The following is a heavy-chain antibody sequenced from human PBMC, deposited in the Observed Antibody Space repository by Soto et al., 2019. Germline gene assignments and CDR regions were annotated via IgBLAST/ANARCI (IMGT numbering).Heavy chain of an antibody. D-gene: IGHD1-26*01. CDR3: ARGRSIVGATGGWFDP. V-gene: IGHV4-34*01. J-gene: IGHJ5*02. Sequence: QVQLQQWGAGLLKPSETLSLTCAVYGGSFSGYYWSWIRQPPGKGLEWIGEINHSGSTNYNPSLKSRVTISVDTSKNQFSLKLSSVTAADTAVYYCARGRSIVGATGGWFDPWGQGTLVTVPS. CDR2: INHSGST. CDR1: GGSFSGYY.